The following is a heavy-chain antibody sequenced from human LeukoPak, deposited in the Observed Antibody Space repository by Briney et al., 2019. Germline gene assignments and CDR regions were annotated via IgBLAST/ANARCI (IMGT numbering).Heavy chain of an antibody. V-gene: IGHV1-2*02. D-gene: IGHD1-26*01. J-gene: IGHJ4*02. CDR3: ARDLSPKVGATHH. CDR1: GYTFTGYY. CDR2: INPNSGGT. Sequence: ASVKVSCKASGYTFTGYYMHWVRQAPGQGLEWMGWINPNSGGTNYAQKCQGRVTMTRDTSISTAYMELSRLRSDDTAVYYCARDLSPKVGATHHWGQGTLVTVSS.